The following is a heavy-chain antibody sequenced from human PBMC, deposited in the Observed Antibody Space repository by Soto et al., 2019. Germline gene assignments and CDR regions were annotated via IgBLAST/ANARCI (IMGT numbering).Heavy chain of an antibody. CDR1: GFTFSSYA. Sequence: PGGSLSLSCAASGFTFSSYAMSWVRQAPGKGLEWVSAISGSGGSTYYADSVKGRFTISRDNSKNTLYLQMNSLRAEDTAVYYCAKDGFVVVASWRKKTPNNYNRFDPWGQGTLVTVSS. D-gene: IGHD2-15*01. V-gene: IGHV3-23*01. J-gene: IGHJ5*02. CDR3: AKDGFVVVASWRKKTPNNYNRFDP. CDR2: ISGSGGST.